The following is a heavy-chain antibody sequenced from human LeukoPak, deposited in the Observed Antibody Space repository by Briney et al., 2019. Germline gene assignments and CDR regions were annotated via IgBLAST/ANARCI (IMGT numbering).Heavy chain of an antibody. CDR3: ARSYSSSSYFDY. D-gene: IGHD6-6*01. Sequence: SETLSLTCTVSRGSISSYYWSWIRQPPGKGLEWIGYIYTSGSTNYNPSLKSRVTISVDTSKNQFSLKLNSMTAADTAVYYCARSYSSSSYFDYWGQGTLVTVS. CDR2: IYTSGST. V-gene: IGHV4-4*09. CDR1: RGSISSYY. J-gene: IGHJ4*02.